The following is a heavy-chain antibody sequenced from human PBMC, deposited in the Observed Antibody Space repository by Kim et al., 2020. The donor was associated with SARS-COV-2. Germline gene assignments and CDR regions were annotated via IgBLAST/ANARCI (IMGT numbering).Heavy chain of an antibody. Sequence: GGSLRLSCEASGFTFSDYYMTWIRQASGKGLEWVSYITSNSDYTKYADTVMGRFTISRDNAKNSLYLQMNSLRAEDTALYYCARYRCRHCEIDYWGQGT. D-gene: IGHD3-16*02. CDR3: ARYRCRHCEIDY. V-gene: IGHV3-11*03. J-gene: IGHJ4*02. CDR1: GFTFSDYY. CDR2: ITSNSDYT.